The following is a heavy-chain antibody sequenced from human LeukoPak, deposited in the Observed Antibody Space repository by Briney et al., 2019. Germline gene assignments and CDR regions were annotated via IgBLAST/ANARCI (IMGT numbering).Heavy chain of an antibody. CDR2: IYSSGT. CDR3: ARDSGTTGEVKFDP. D-gene: IGHD3-10*01. J-gene: IGHJ5*02. V-gene: IGHV4-4*07. CDR1: GFTFSSYW. Sequence: PRGSLRLSCAASGFTFSSYWMSWVRQAPGKGLEWIGRIYSSGTNYNPSLKSRVTMSADTSRNQVSLTLSSVTAADTAVYYCARDSGTTGEVKFDPWGQGTLVTVSS.